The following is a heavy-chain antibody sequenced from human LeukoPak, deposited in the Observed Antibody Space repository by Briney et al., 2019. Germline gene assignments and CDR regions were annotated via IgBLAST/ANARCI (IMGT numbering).Heavy chain of an antibody. CDR3: TRLRPNYGSFDY. CDR2: IRSKAYGGTT. CDR1: GFTFGDYA. D-gene: IGHD3-10*01. V-gene: IGHV3-49*04. Sequence: GRSLRPSCTASGFTFGDYAMSWVRQAPGKGLEWVGFIRSKAYGGTTEYAASVKGRFTISRDDSKSIAYLQMNSLKTEDTAVYYCTRLRPNYGSFDYWGQGTLVTVSS. J-gene: IGHJ4*02.